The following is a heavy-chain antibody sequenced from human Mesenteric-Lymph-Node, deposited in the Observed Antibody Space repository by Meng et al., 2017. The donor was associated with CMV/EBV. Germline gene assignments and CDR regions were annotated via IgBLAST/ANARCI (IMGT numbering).Heavy chain of an antibody. Sequence: ASVKVSCKASGYTFTGYYLHWVRQAPGQGLEWMGWINPNSGGTNYAQKFQGRVTMTRDTSLSTAYMELGSLRSDDTAVYYCARTYNNDWYYFDYWGQGTLVTVSS. CDR1: GYTFTGYY. D-gene: IGHD3-9*01. CDR2: INPNSGGT. J-gene: IGHJ4*02. V-gene: IGHV1-2*02. CDR3: ARTYNNDWYYFDY.